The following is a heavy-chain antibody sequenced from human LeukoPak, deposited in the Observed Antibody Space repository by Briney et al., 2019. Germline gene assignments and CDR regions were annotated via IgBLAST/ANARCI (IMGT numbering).Heavy chain of an antibody. J-gene: IGHJ5*02. CDR1: GGSITTSSFY. Sequence: SETLSLTCNVSGGSITTSSFYWGWIRQTPGKGLEWIGTFYYTGDTYYNRSLKSRATIAVDTSKDQFSLALSSVTAADTAVYYCVRAVGAVAGPGDWFDPWGPGTLVTVSS. V-gene: IGHV4-39*01. CDR2: FYYTGDT. D-gene: IGHD6-19*01. CDR3: VRAVGAVAGPGDWFDP.